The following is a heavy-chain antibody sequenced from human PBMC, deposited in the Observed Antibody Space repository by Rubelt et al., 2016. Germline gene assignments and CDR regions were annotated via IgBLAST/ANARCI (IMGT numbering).Heavy chain of an antibody. CDR3: ARDLPPFRRYNWNFPLDY. Sequence: QVQLVQSGAEVKKPGASVKVSCKASGYTFTSYGISWVRQAPGQGLEWMGWISAYNGNTNYAPKHQGRVTMTPDTSTSTAYMELRSLRSDDTAVYYCARDLPPFRRYNWNFPLDYWGQGTLVTVSS. J-gene: IGHJ4*02. D-gene: IGHD1-7*01. CDR1: GYTFTSYG. V-gene: IGHV1-18*01. CDR2: ISAYNGNT.